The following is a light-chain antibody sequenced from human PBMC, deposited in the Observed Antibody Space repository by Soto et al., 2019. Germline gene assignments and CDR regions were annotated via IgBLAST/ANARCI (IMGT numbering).Light chain of an antibody. Sequence: QPVLTQSSSASASLGSSVKLTYTLSSGHSSYIIAWHHQQPGKAPRYLMKLEGSGSYNKGSGVPDRFSGSSSGADRYLTISNLQFEDEANYYCETWDSNTRVFGGGTKLTVL. CDR1: SGHSSYI. J-gene: IGLJ2*01. CDR3: ETWDSNTRV. CDR2: LEGSGSY. V-gene: IGLV4-60*02.